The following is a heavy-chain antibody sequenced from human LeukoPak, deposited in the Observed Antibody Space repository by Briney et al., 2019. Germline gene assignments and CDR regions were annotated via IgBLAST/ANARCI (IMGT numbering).Heavy chain of an antibody. Sequence: GGSLRLSCAASGFTFDDYAMHWVRKAPGKGLEGVSGISWNSGSIGYADSVKGRFTISRDNAKNSLYLQMNSLRAGDTALYYCAKAYSSSWGYYFDYWGQGTLVTVSS. CDR1: GFTFDDYA. CDR3: AKAYSSSWGYYFDY. V-gene: IGHV3-9*01. CDR2: ISWNSGSI. J-gene: IGHJ4*02. D-gene: IGHD6-13*01.